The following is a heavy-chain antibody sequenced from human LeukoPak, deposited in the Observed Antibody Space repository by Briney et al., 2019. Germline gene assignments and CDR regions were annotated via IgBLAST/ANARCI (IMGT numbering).Heavy chain of an antibody. CDR2: FGGSGGAT. Sequence: GGSLRLSCAASGFSFSSYAMSWVRQAPGKGLEWVSSFGGSGGATYYGDSVRGRFTISRENYKSTLYLQMNGLRVEDTAVYYCAKGYTSSASSVAYFDYWGQGTLVTVSS. CDR3: AKGYTSSASSVAYFDY. CDR1: GFSFSSYA. V-gene: IGHV3-23*01. J-gene: IGHJ4*02. D-gene: IGHD3-22*01.